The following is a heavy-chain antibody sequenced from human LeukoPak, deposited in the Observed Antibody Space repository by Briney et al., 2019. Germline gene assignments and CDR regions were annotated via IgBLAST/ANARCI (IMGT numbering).Heavy chain of an antibody. CDR2: ISYSGST. CDR1: GGSVSSGDYY. V-gene: IGHV4-61*08. CDR3: ASGRGYSGSFFYYFDS. D-gene: IGHD1-26*01. Sequence: SETLSLTCTLSGGSVSSGDYYWSWIRQPPGKGLEWIGYISYSGSTNYNPSLKSRITISIDTSKNQFFLKFSSVTAADTAVYFCASGRGYSGSFFYYFDSWGQGTLATVSS. J-gene: IGHJ4*02.